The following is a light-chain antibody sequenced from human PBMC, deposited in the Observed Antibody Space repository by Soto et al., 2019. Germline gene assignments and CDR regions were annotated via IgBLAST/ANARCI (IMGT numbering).Light chain of an antibody. Sequence: QSALTQPASVSGSPGQSITISCTGTSSDVGSYNLVSWYQQHPGKAPKLMIYEGSKRPSGVSNRFSGSKSGNTASLTISGLQAEDEADYYCCSYAGSSTSWVFGGGTTVTVL. V-gene: IGLV2-23*01. J-gene: IGLJ3*02. CDR3: CSYAGSSTSWV. CDR2: EGS. CDR1: SSDVGSYNL.